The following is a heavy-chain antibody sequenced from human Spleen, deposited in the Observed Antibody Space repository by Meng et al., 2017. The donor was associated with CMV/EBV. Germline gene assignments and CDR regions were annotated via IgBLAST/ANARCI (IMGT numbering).Heavy chain of an antibody. CDR3: ARGHYDSVRQYHY. D-gene: IGHD3-22*01. J-gene: IGHJ4*02. CDR1: GFTVSSNY. Sequence: GESLKISCAASGFTVSSNYMSWVRQAPGKGLEWVSVIYSGGSTYYADSVKGRFTISRDNSKNTLYLQMNSLRAEDTAVYYCARGHYDSVRQYHYWGQGTLVTVSS. CDR2: IYSGGST. V-gene: IGHV3-66*02.